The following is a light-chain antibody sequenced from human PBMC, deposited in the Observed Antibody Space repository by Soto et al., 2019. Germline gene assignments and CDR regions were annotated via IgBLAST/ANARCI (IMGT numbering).Light chain of an antibody. Sequence: EIVLTQSPGTLSLSPGERATLSCRASQTVGNNYLDWYQQKPGQAPRLLIYGASSRATVIPDRFSGSGSGTGFTLTISRLEPEDFAVYYCRQSATSPRTFDQGTKVEIK. CDR1: QTVGNNY. CDR3: RQSATSPRT. V-gene: IGKV3-20*01. J-gene: IGKJ1*01. CDR2: GAS.